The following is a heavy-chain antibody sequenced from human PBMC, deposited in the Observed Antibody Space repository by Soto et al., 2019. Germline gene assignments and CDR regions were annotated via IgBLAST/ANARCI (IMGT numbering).Heavy chain of an antibody. D-gene: IGHD2-15*01. V-gene: IGHV4-59*01. J-gene: IGHJ3*02. Sequence: SETLSLTCTVSGGSISSYYWSWIRQPPGKGLEWIGYIYYSGSTNYNPSLKSRVTISVDTSKNQFSLKLSSVTAADTAVYYCARLGYCSGGSCYSVPKDAFDIWGQGTMVTVS. CDR1: GGSISSYY. CDR2: IYYSGST. CDR3: ARLGYCSGGSCYSVPKDAFDI.